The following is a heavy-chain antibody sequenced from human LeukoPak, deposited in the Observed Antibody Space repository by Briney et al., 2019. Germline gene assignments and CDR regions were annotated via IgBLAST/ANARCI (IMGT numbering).Heavy chain of an antibody. CDR2: ISYDGSNK. V-gene: IGHV3-30-3*01. CDR3: AKEGLDGDYDY. CDR1: GFTFSSYA. J-gene: IGHJ4*02. Sequence: GGSLRLSCAASGFTFSSYAMHWVRQAPGKGLEWVAVISYDGSNKYYADSVKGRFTISRDNSKNTLYLQMNSLRAEDTAVYYCAKEGLDGDYDYWGQGTLVTVSS. D-gene: IGHD4-17*01.